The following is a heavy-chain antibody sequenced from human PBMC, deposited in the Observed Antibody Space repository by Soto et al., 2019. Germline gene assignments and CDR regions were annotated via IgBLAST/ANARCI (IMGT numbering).Heavy chain of an antibody. J-gene: IGHJ3*02. V-gene: IGHV3-48*01. Sequence: GGSLRLSCAASGFTFSSYSMNWVRQAPGKGLEWVSYISSSSSTIYYADSVKGRFTISRDNAKNSLYLQMNSLRAEDTAVYYCARDSLDYGDYGGAFDIWGQGTMVTVSS. CDR1: GFTFSSYS. CDR2: ISSSSSTI. D-gene: IGHD4-17*01. CDR3: ARDSLDYGDYGGAFDI.